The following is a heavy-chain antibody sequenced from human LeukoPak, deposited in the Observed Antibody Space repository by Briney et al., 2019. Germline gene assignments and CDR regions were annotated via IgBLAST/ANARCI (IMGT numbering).Heavy chain of an antibody. D-gene: IGHD3-22*01. J-gene: IGHJ4*02. CDR3: ARGNWEVITPDY. V-gene: IGHV4-59*01. CDR1: GGSISTYY. CDR2: IYYSGGT. Sequence: SETLSLTCTVSGGSISTYYWSWIRQPPGKGLEWIGYIYYSGGTNYNPSLKSRVTISIDTSKNQFSLKLSSVTAADTAVYYCARGNWEVITPDYWGQGTLVTVSS.